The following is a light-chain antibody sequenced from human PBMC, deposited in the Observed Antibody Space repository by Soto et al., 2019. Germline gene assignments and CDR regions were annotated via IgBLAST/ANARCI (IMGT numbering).Light chain of an antibody. CDR3: QQRSNWPPLT. Sequence: EIVLTQSPATLSLSPGDRATLSCGASQSVSSSYLAWFQQKPGQAPRLLIYDASNRATGIPARFSGNGSGTDFTLTISSLEPEDFGVYYCQQRSNWPPLTFGGGTKVDIK. CDR2: DAS. V-gene: IGKV3-11*01. CDR1: QSVSSSY. J-gene: IGKJ4*01.